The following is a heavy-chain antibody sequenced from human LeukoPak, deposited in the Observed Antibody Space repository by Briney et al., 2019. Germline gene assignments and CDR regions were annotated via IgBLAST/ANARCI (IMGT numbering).Heavy chain of an antibody. Sequence: ASVKVSCKASGGTFSSYAISWVRQAPGQGLEWMGRIIPILGIANYAQKFQGRVTITADKSTSTAYMELSSLRSDDTAVYYCARGAPGRFDYWGQGTLVTVSS. CDR2: IIPILGIA. CDR3: ARGAPGRFDY. CDR1: GGTFSSYA. J-gene: IGHJ4*02. V-gene: IGHV1-69*04.